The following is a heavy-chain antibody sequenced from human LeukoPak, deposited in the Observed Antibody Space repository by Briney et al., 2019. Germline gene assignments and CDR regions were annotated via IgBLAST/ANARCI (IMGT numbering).Heavy chain of an antibody. J-gene: IGHJ3*02. CDR2: ISSSGSTI. CDR3: ARGPTPSGYGSGSYYSSPAFGI. CDR1: GFTFGDYA. Sequence: GGSLRLSCTASGFTFGDYAMSWVRQAPGKGLEWVSYISSSGSTIYYADSVKGRFTISRDNAKNSLYLQMNSLRAEDTAVYYCARGPTPSGYGSGSYYSSPAFGIWGQGTMVTVSS. V-gene: IGHV3-48*03. D-gene: IGHD3-10*01.